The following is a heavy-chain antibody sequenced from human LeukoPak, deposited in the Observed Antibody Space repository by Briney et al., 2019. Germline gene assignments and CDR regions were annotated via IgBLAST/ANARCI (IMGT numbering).Heavy chain of an antibody. V-gene: IGHV3-49*04. CDR2: IRTKAYNGTA. CDR1: GITFSSYG. Sequence: GGSLRLSCAASGITFSSYGMHWVRQAPGKGLEWVGFIRTKAYNGTAEYAASVKGRFTISRDDSKSIAYLQMNSLKTEDTAVYYCARFYGFDPWGQGTLVIVSS. D-gene: IGHD3-16*01. CDR3: ARFYGFDP. J-gene: IGHJ5*02.